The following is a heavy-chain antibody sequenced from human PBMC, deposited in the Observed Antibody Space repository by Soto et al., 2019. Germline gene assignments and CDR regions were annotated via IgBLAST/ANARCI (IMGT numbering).Heavy chain of an antibody. CDR3: ARVAVAGTYGVRDY. CDR1: GGTSSSYT. D-gene: IGHD6-19*01. CDR2: IIPILGIA. Sequence: QVQLVQSGAEVKKPGSSVKVSCKASGGTSSSYTISWVRQAPGQGLEWMGRIIPILGIANYAQKFQGRVTITADKSTSTAYMELSSLRSEDTAVYYCARVAVAGTYGVRDYWGQGTLVTVSS. J-gene: IGHJ4*02. V-gene: IGHV1-69*02.